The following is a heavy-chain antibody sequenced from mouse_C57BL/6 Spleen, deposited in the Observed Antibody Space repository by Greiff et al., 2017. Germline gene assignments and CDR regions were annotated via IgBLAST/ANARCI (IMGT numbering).Heavy chain of an antibody. J-gene: IGHJ1*03. V-gene: IGHV5-17*01. CDR3: ARNDYDGDGYFDV. D-gene: IGHD2-4*01. CDR1: GFTFSDYG. Sequence: EVKLMESGGGLVKPGGSLTLSCAASGFTFSDYGMHWVRQAPEKGLEWVAYISSGSSTIYYADTVKGRFTISRDNAKNTLFLQMTSLRSEDTAMYYFARNDYDGDGYFDVWGTGTTVTVSS. CDR2: ISSGSSTI.